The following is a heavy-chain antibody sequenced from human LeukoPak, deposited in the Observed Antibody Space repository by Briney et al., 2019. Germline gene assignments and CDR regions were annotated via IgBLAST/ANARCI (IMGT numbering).Heavy chain of an antibody. D-gene: IGHD3-10*01. CDR3: VRNFDSYNAFDI. Sequence: SETLSLTCAVSGGSISIGGYYWSWIRQHPGKGLEWIGYIYYNGNTCYNPSLKSRLTISGDMSENQFSLKLTSVTAADTAVYFCVRNFDSYNAFDIWGQGTMVTVSS. CDR2: IYYNGNT. V-gene: IGHV4-31*11. J-gene: IGHJ3*02. CDR1: GGSISIGGYY.